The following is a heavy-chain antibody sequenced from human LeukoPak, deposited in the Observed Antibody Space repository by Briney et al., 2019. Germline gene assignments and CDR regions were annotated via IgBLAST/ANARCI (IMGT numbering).Heavy chain of an antibody. Sequence: SETLSLTCTVSGGSISSDYWSWIRQPPGKGLEWIGYIYYRGSTNYNPSLKSRVTISVDTSKNQFSLRLSSVTAADSAVYYCARLSGYSSGHYYSDYWGQGTLVTVSS. CDR1: GGSISSDY. CDR2: IYYRGST. V-gene: IGHV4-59*01. CDR3: ARLSGYSSGHYYSDY. D-gene: IGHD3-22*01. J-gene: IGHJ4*02.